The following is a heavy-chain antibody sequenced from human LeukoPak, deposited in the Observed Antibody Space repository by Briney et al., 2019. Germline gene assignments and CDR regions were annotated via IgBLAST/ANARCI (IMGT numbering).Heavy chain of an antibody. CDR3: ARDRDYLYSSGFFDS. J-gene: IGHJ4*02. V-gene: IGHV1-2*02. Sequence: HRASVKVSCKASGYIFTDYYMHWVRQAPGQGLEWMGWIDVNSGGANYAQNFQGRVTMTRDTSISTAYMELSRLRSDDTAVYYCARDRDYLYSSGFFDSWGQGTLLTVSS. CDR1: GYIFTDYY. D-gene: IGHD3-22*01. CDR2: IDVNSGGA.